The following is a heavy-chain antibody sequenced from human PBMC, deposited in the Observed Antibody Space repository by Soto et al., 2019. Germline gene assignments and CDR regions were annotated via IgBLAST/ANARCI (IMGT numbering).Heavy chain of an antibody. CDR3: ARPATYYFSASDL. CDR1: GYSFTSHW. J-gene: IGHJ5*02. D-gene: IGHD3-16*01. CDR2: IDPSDSFV. Sequence: GESLKISCKGSGYSFTSHWITWVRQVPGKGLEWMGRIDPSDSFVDYSPSYEGHVTMSVDKSINTAYLQWTSLKASDTAIYYCARPATYYFSASDLWGQGTLVTVS. V-gene: IGHV5-10-1*01.